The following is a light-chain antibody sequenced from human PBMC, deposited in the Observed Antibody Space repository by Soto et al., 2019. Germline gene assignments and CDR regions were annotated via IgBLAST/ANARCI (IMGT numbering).Light chain of an antibody. J-gene: IGKJ2*01. CDR2: AAS. V-gene: IGKV1-39*01. CDR3: QQSYRTPHT. Sequence: DIQMTQSPSSLSASVGVRVTITCRASQGVSAYLLWYQQIQGRAPILLIDAASNLLSGVPSRFSGSGSVTNFPLTIRSLQTEDFAPYYCQQSYRTPHTFGQGTKLETK. CDR1: QGVSAY.